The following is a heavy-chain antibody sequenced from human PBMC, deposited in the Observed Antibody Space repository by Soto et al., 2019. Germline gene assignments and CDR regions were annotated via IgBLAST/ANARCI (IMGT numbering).Heavy chain of an antibody. V-gene: IGHV4-39*01. CDR3: ARDYYGSVTAFDI. CDR1: GGSTSSSSYY. Sequence: PSETLSLTCTVSGGSTSSSSYYWGWIRQPPGKGLEWIGSIYYSGTTYYNPSLKSRVTISVDTSKNQFSLKLSSVTAADAAVYYCARDYYGSVTAFDIWGQGTMVTVSS. D-gene: IGHD3-10*01. CDR2: IYYSGTT. J-gene: IGHJ3*02.